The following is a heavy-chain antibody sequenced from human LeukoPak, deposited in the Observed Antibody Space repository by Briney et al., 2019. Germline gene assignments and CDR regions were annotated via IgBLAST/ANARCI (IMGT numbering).Heavy chain of an antibody. CDR2: ISSSGSTI. D-gene: IGHD3-16*01. CDR3: ASLGVSSLINWFDP. CDR1: GFTFSSYE. V-gene: IGHV3-48*03. Sequence: SGGSLRLSCAASGFTFSSYEMNWVRQAPGKGLEWVSYISSSGSTIYYADSVKGRFTISRDNAKNSLYLQMNSLRAEDTAVYYCASLGVSSLINWFDPWGQGTLVTVSS. J-gene: IGHJ5*02.